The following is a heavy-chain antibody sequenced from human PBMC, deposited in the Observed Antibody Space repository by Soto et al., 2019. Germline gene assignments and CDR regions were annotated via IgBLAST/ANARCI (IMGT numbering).Heavy chain of an antibody. CDR1: GGSISSGDYY. J-gene: IGHJ4*02. D-gene: IGHD5-18*01. V-gene: IGHV4-30-4*01. CDR2: IYYSGST. CDR3: ASNSYRYTFYDY. Sequence: SETLSLTCTVSGGSISSGDYYWSWIRQPPGKGLEWIGYIYYSGSTYYNPSLKSRVTISVDTSKNQFSLKLSSVTAGDTAVYYCASNSYRYTFYDYWGQGTLVT.